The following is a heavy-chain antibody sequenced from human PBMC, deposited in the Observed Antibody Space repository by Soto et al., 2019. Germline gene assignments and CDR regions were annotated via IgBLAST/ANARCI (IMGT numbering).Heavy chain of an antibody. CDR3: ASTQYNWNYDDYYYGMDV. D-gene: IGHD1-7*01. Sequence: KQSQTLSLTCAISGDSVSSNSAAWNWIRQSPSRGLEWLGRTYYRSKWYNDYAVSVKSRITINPDTSKNQFSLQLNSVTPEDTAVYYCASTQYNWNYDDYYYGMDVWGQGTTVTVSS. V-gene: IGHV6-1*01. J-gene: IGHJ6*02. CDR2: TYYRSKWYN. CDR1: GDSVSSNSAA.